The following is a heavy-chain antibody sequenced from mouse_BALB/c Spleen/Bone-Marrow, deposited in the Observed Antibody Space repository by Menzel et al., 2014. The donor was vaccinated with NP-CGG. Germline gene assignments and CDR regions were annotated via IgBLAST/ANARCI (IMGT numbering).Heavy chain of an antibody. Sequence: EVKLMESGAELVKPGASVKLSCTASGFNIKDTYMHWVKQRPEXGLEWIGWIDPANGNTKYDPNFQGKATITADTSSNTAYLQLSSLTSEDTAVYYCARDYDYFFDYWGQGTTLTVSS. J-gene: IGHJ2*01. V-gene: IGHV14-3*02. CDR3: ARDYDYFFDY. D-gene: IGHD2-4*01. CDR2: IDPANGNT. CDR1: GFNIKDTY.